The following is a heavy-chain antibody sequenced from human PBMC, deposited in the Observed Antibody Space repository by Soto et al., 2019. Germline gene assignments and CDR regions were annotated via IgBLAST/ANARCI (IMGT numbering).Heavy chain of an antibody. CDR2: ISGSSTYI. V-gene: IGHV3-21*01. Sequence: GGSLRLSCAASGFTFNRFSMNWVRQAPGKGLEWVSSISGSSTYIYYADSVKGRFTISRDNAKNSLYLQMNSLRADDTAVYYCARDSGYDWALFDYWGQGTLVTVSS. J-gene: IGHJ4*02. CDR1: GFTFNRFS. CDR3: ARDSGYDWALFDY. D-gene: IGHD5-12*01.